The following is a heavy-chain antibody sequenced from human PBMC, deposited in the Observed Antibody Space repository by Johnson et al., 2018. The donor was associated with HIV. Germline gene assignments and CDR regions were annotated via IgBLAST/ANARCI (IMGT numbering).Heavy chain of an antibody. CDR3: ARVSGDMGDYGLDV. Sequence: QVQLVQSGGGVVQPEKSLRLSCVASGFTLIDHAMHWVRQSPGKGLEGVAVISYDGSIEYYADSVKGRFTITRDNAKNTLYLRMSSLRAEDTALYYCARVSGDMGDYGLDVWGQGTTVTVSS. D-gene: IGHD3-10*01. CDR1: GFTLIDHA. J-gene: IGHJ6*02. CDR2: ISYDGSIE. V-gene: IGHV3-30-3*01.